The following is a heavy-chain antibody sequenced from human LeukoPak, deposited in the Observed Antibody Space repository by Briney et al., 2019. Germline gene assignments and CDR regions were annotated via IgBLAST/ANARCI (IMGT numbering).Heavy chain of an antibody. CDR3: AKDGESSGYSSPFDS. Sequence: PGRSLRLSCAASGFTLDAYAMHWVRQAPGKGLEWVSRISWNSGTIGYADSVRGRFTISRDNAKNSLYLQMNSLRAEDTAFYYCAKDGESSGYSSPFDSWGQGTLVTVSS. J-gene: IGHJ4*02. CDR2: ISWNSGTI. V-gene: IGHV3-9*01. D-gene: IGHD3-22*01. CDR1: GFTLDAYA.